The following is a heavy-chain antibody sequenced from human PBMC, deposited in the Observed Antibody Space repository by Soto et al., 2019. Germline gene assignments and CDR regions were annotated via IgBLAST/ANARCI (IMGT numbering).Heavy chain of an antibody. J-gene: IGHJ1*01. D-gene: IGHD1-26*01. CDR1: GFTLSGFA. V-gene: IGHV3-30*18. CDR2: ISNDGTKI. Sequence: QPGGSLRLSCATSGFTLSGFAMHWVLQAPGKGLEWVAVISNDGTKIYYVDSVKGRFTISRDNSNNILFLEMSSLRLEDTAVYFCPHDIITYSGGYAYYSEY. CDR3: PHDIITYSGGYAYYSEY.